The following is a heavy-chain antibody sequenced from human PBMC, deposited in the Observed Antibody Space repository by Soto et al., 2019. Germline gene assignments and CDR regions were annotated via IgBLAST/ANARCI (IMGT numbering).Heavy chain of an antibody. CDR3: AKDRVSVRHSYFDY. Sequence: GGSLRLSCAASGFTFSIYAMTWVRQAPGKGLEWVSGISGSGGTTYYADSVKGRFTISRDNSKSTLYLQMNSLRAEDTAVYYCAKDRVSVRHSYFDYWGQGTLVTVSS. V-gene: IGHV3-23*01. J-gene: IGHJ4*02. CDR2: ISGSGGTT. CDR1: GFTFSIYA. D-gene: IGHD3-16*02.